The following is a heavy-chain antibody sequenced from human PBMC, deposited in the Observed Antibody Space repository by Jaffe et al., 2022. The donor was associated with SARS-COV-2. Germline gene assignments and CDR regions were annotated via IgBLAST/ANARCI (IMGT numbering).Heavy chain of an antibody. D-gene: IGHD6-6*01. CDR1: GGTFSSYT. V-gene: IGHV1-69*02. CDR3: ATYSSSSDDYYGMDV. J-gene: IGHJ6*02. Sequence: QVQLVQSGAEVKKPGSSVKVSCKASGGTFSSYTISWVRQAPGQGLEWMGRIIPILGIANYAQKFQGRVTITADKSTSTAYMELSSLRSEDTAVYYCATYSSSSDDYYGMDVWGQGTTVTVSS. CDR2: IIPILGIA.